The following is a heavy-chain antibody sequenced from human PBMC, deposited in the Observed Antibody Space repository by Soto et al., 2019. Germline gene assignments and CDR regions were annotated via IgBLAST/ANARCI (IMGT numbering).Heavy chain of an antibody. CDR1: GGTFSSYA. Sequence: SVKVSCKASGGTFSSYAISWVRQAPGQGLEWMGGIIPIFGTANYAQKFQGRVTITADKSTSTAYMELSSLRSEDTAVYYCARAGFGELLPYYFDYWGQGTLVTVS. V-gene: IGHV1-69*06. J-gene: IGHJ4*02. CDR3: ARAGFGELLPYYFDY. CDR2: IIPIFGTA. D-gene: IGHD3-10*01.